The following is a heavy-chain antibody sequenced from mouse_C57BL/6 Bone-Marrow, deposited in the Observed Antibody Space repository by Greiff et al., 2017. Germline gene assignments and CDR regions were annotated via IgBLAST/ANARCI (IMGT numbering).Heavy chain of an antibody. J-gene: IGHJ3*01. CDR1: GFTFSDYG. CDR2: ISSGSSTI. D-gene: IGHD2-2*01. CDR3: ARIYYGYDVAY. V-gene: IGHV5-17*01. Sequence: EVQVVESGGGLVKPGGSLKLSCAASGFTFSDYGMHWVRQAPEKGLEWVAYISSGSSTIYYADTVKGRFTISRDNAKNTLFLQMTSLRSEDTAMYYCARIYYGYDVAYWGQGTLVTVSA.